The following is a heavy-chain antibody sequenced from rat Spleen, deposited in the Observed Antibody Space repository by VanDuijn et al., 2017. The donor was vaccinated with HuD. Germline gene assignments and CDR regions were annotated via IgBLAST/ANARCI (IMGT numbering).Heavy chain of an antibody. CDR2: NSYDGGST. D-gene: IGHD1-3*01. V-gene: IGHV5-20*01. CDR1: GFTFSDYY. Sequence: EVQLVESGGGLVQPGRSLKLSCAASGFTFSDYYMAWVRQAPKKGLEWVAYNSYDGGSTYYRDSVRGRFTIFRDVAKSTLYLQMDSLRSEDTATYYCATAGSRVARFAYWGQGTLVTVSS. CDR3: ATAGSRVARFAY. J-gene: IGHJ3*01.